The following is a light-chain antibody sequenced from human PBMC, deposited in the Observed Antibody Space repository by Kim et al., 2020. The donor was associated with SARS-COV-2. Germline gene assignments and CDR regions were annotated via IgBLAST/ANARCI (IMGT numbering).Light chain of an antibody. CDR2: EVS. Sequence: GQSVPISCTGTSSDVGSYNRVSWYQQSPGTAPKLMIYEVSNRPSGVPDRFSGSKSGNTASLTISGLQAEDEADYYCSSYTSSSTFVFGTGTKVTVL. CDR3: SSYTSSSTFV. V-gene: IGLV2-18*02. J-gene: IGLJ1*01. CDR1: SSDVGSYNR.